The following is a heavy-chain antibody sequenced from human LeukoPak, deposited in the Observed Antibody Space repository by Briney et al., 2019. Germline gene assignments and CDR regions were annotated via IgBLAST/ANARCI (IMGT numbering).Heavy chain of an antibody. CDR3: ARDFNTILGVVDY. CDR2: ISSSSSYI. D-gene: IGHD3-3*01. Sequence: GGSLRLSCAASGFTFSSYTMNWVRQAPGKGLEWVSSISSSSSYIYYADSVKGRFTISRDNAKNSLYLQMNSLRAEDTAVYYCARDFNTILGVVDYWGQGTLVTVSS. V-gene: IGHV3-21*01. J-gene: IGHJ4*02. CDR1: GFTFSSYT.